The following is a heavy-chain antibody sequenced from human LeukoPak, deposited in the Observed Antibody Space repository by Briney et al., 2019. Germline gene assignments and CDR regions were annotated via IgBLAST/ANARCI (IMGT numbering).Heavy chain of an antibody. CDR3: AREGYSYGPFDY. CDR1: GGSINGYY. Sequence: PSETLSLTCTVSGGSINGYYWTWIRQSPGKGLEWIGYIYYSGSSNYNPSLKSRVTISADTSKNQFSLKLSSVTAADTAVYYCAREGYSYGPFDYWGQGTLVTVSS. V-gene: IGHV4-59*01. CDR2: IYYSGSS. D-gene: IGHD5-18*01. J-gene: IGHJ4*02.